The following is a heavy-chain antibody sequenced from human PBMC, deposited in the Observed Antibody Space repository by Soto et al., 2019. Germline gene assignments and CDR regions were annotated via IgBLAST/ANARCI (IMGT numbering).Heavy chain of an antibody. CDR2: ISYDGSNK. CDR1: GFTFRSYA. D-gene: IGHD2-8*02. Sequence: PGGSLRLSCAASGFTFRSYAMHWVRQAPGKGLEWVAVISYDGSNKYYADSVKGRFTISRDNSKNTLYLQMNSLRAEDTAVYYCARDILEGGVIYYGMDVWGQGTTVTVSS. J-gene: IGHJ6*02. V-gene: IGHV3-30-3*01. CDR3: ARDILEGGVIYYGMDV.